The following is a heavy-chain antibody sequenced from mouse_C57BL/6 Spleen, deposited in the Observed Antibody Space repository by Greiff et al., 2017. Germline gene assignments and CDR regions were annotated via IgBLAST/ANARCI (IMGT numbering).Heavy chain of an antibody. CDR2: IYPGSGST. V-gene: IGHV1-55*01. Sequence: QVQLQQPGAELVKPGASVKMSCKASGYTFTSYWIPWVKQRPGQGLEWIGDIYPGSGSTNYNEKFKSKATLTGDTSASTAYMQLSSLTSEDSAVYYCARSETAQAWFADWGQGTLVTVSA. CDR3: ARSETAQAWFAD. CDR1: GYTFTSYW. D-gene: IGHD3-2*02. J-gene: IGHJ3*01.